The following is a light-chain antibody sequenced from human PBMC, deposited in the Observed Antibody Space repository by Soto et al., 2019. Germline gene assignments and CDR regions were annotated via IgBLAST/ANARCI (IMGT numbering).Light chain of an antibody. Sequence: DIQMTQSPSSVSASVGDRVTITCRASQGVSTWLAWYQQKPGKAPNLLIYTASSLQSGVPARFSGSGSGTEFTLTISSQQPEDFGTYYCEQTTTFPLTFGGGTMVEI. CDR2: TAS. V-gene: IGKV1D-12*01. J-gene: IGKJ4*01. CDR1: QGVSTW. CDR3: EQTTTFPLT.